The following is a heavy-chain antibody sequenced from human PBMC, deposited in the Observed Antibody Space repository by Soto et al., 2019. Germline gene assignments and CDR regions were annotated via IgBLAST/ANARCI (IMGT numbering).Heavy chain of an antibody. J-gene: IGHJ5*02. CDR2: IYYSGST. Sequence: QVQLQESGPGLVKPSQTLSLTCTVSGGSISSGGYYWSWIRQHPGKGLEWIGYIYYSGSTNYNPSLKSRGTIAVDTSKNQCSLKLSSVTAADTAVYYCARALTTVTLFDPWGQGTLVTVSS. D-gene: IGHD4-17*01. CDR3: ARALTTVTLFDP. CDR1: GGSISSGGYY. V-gene: IGHV4-31*03.